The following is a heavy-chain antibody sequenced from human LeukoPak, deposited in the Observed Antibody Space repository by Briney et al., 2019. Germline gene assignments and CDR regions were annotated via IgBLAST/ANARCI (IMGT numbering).Heavy chain of an antibody. CDR2: INSDGSST. CDR1: GFTFSDYY. D-gene: IGHD6-19*01. J-gene: IGHJ4*02. Sequence: GGSLRLSCAASGFTFSDYYMSWIRQAPGKGLVWVSRINSDGSSTSYADSVKGRFTISRDSAKNTLYLQMNSLRAEDTAVYYCARGIAVAGQYYFDYWGQGTLVTVSS. CDR3: ARGIAVAGQYYFDY. V-gene: IGHV3-74*01.